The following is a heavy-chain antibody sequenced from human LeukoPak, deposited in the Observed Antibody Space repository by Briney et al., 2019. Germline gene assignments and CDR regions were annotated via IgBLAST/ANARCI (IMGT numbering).Heavy chain of an antibody. D-gene: IGHD1/OR15-1a*01. CDR1: GLSFSSFW. CDR3: VRDRTLSDY. CDR2: IKQDGSEK. J-gene: IGHJ4*02. Sequence: GGSLRLSCAASGLSFSSFWMSWVRQAPGKGLEWVANIKQDGSEKYYVDSVKGRFTISRDNAKDSLYLQMNSLRAEDTAVYYCVRDRTLSDYWGQGTLVTVPS. V-gene: IGHV3-7*01.